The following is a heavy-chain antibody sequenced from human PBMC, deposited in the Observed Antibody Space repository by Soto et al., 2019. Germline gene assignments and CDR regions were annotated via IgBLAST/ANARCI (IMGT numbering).Heavy chain of an antibody. CDR1: GFTFSSYG. CDR2: IWYDGSNK. V-gene: IGHV3-33*01. J-gene: IGHJ4*02. CDR3: ATADTAMVQGYYFDY. Sequence: GGSLRLSCAASGFTFSSYGMHWVRQAPGKGLEWVAVIWYDGSNKYYADSVKGRFTISRDNSKNTLYLQMNSLRAEDTAVYYCATADTAMVQGYYFDYWGQGILVTVSS. D-gene: IGHD5-18*01.